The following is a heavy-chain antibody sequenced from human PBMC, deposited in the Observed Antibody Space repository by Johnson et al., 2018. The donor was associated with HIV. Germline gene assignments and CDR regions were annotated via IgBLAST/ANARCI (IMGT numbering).Heavy chain of an antibody. Sequence: QMQLVESGGGVVQPGGSLRLSCAASGFTSGFTFNDYYMGWIRQAPGKGLEWVAVIWYDGSNKYYADSVKGRFTISRDNSKSTLYLQMNSLRAEDTAVYYCAKDKDAFDIWGQGTMVTVSS. V-gene: IGHV3-30*02. J-gene: IGHJ3*02. CDR3: AKDKDAFDI. CDR2: IWYDGSNK. CDR1: GFTSGFTFNDYY.